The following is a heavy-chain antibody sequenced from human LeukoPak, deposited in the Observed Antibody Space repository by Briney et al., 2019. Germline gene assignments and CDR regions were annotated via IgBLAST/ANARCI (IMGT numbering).Heavy chain of an antibody. J-gene: IGHJ5*02. D-gene: IGHD5-12*01. V-gene: IGHV1-18*01. CDR1: GYTFTSYG. Sequence: ASVKVSCKASGYTFTSYGISWVRQAPGQGLEWMGWISAYNGNTNYAQKLQGRVTMTTDTSTSTAYMELRSLRSDDTAVYYCARVRLQLYSAYIGGLDPWGQGTLVTVSS. CDR3: ARVRLQLYSAYIGGLDP. CDR2: ISAYNGNT.